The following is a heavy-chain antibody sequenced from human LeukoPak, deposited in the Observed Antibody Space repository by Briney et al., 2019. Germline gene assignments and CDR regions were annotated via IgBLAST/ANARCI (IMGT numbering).Heavy chain of an antibody. CDR3: ARDSPYCSGGSCYLAKGYFDY. V-gene: IGHV3-23*01. Sequence: GGSLRLSCAASGFTFSSFAMGWVRQAPGKGLEWVSIISGNGDLTYYADSVKGRFTISRDNSKNTVFMQMNSLRAEDTAVYYCARDSPYCSGGSCYLAKGYFDYWGQGTLVTVSS. J-gene: IGHJ4*02. D-gene: IGHD2-15*01. CDR1: GFTFSSFA. CDR2: ISGNGDLT.